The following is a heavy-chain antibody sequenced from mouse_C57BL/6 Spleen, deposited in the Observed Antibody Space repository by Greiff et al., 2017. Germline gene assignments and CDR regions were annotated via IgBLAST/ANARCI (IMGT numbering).Heavy chain of an antibody. CDR2: IYPGDGDT. J-gene: IGHJ2*01. D-gene: IGHD1-1*01. CDR3: ARSYYGSSYNDY. Sequence: VQVVESGPELVKPGASVKISCKASGYAFSSSWMNWVKQRPGKGLEWIGRIYPGDGDTNYNGKFKGKATLTADKSSSTAYMQLSSLTSEDSAVYFCARSYYGSSYNDYWGQGTTLTVSS. V-gene: IGHV1-82*01. CDR1: GYAFSSSW.